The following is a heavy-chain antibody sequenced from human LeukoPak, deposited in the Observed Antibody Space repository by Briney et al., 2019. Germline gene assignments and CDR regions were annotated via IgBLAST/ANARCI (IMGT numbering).Heavy chain of an antibody. Sequence: GGSLRLSCAASGFTFSSYWMSWVRQAPGKGLEWVANIKQDGSEKYYVDSVKGRFTISRDNAKNSLYLQMNSLRAEDTAVYYCAREGAHYYGSGSYYRGYAFDIWGQGTMVTVSS. CDR3: AREGAHYYGSGSYYRGYAFDI. V-gene: IGHV3-7*03. CDR2: IKQDGSEK. J-gene: IGHJ3*02. CDR1: GFTFSSYW. D-gene: IGHD3-10*01.